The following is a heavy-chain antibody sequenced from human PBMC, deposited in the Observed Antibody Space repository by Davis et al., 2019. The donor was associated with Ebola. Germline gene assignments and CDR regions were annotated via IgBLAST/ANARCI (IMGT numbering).Heavy chain of an antibody. J-gene: IGHJ4*02. V-gene: IGHV1-3*01. D-gene: IGHD6-19*01. CDR2: INAGNGNT. Sequence: AASVKVSCKASGYTFTSYAMHWVRQAPGQRLEWMGWINAGNGNTKYSQKFQGRVTITRDTSASTAYMELSSLRSDDTALYYCARGAQWLGMPFDYWGQGTLVTVSS. CDR1: GYTFTSYA. CDR3: ARGAQWLGMPFDY.